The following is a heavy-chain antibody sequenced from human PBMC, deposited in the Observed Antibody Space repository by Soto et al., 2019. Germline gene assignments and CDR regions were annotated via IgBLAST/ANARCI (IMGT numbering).Heavy chain of an antibody. J-gene: IGHJ4*02. CDR1: GFTFSSYG. CDR3: AKDLPPSTYYYDSSGYLGCDY. CDR2: ISYDGSNK. D-gene: IGHD3-22*01. Sequence: QVQLVESGGGVVQPGRSLRLSCAASGFTFSSYGMHWVRQAPGKGLEWVAVISYDGSNKYYADSVKGRFTISRDNSKNTLYLQMNRLRAEDTAVYYCAKDLPPSTYYYDSSGYLGCDYWGQGTLVTVSS. V-gene: IGHV3-30*18.